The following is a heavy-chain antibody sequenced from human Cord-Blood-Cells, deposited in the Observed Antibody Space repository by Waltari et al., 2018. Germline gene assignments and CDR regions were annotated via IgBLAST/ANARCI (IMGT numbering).Heavy chain of an antibody. Sequence: QVQLVQSGDEVKTPGASVTVSCKASGYTFTSYDNNRVRQATGQGLEWMGWMNPNSGNTGYAQKFQGRVTITRNTSISTAYMELSSLRSEDTAVYYCARVPVYGGNAFDIWGQGTMVTVSS. J-gene: IGHJ3*02. CDR1: GYTFTSYD. V-gene: IGHV1-8*03. D-gene: IGHD4-17*01. CDR3: ARVPVYGGNAFDI. CDR2: MNPNSGNT.